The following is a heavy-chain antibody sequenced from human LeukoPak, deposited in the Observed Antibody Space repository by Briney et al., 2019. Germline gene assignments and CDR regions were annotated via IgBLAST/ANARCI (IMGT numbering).Heavy chain of an antibody. V-gene: IGHV4-4*07. CDR1: GGSISSYY. D-gene: IGHD6-19*01. Sequence: SETLSLTCTVSGGSISSYYWSWIRQPAGKGLEWIGRIYTSGSTNYNPSLKSRVTMSVDTSKNQFSLKLSSVTAADTAIYYCARGPRGAKSSGWYLLGFDYWGQGTLVTVSS. CDR3: ARGPRGAKSSGWYLLGFDY. CDR2: IYTSGST. J-gene: IGHJ4*02.